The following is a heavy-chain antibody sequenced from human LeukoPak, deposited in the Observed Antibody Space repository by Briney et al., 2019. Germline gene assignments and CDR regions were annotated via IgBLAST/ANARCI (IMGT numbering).Heavy chain of an antibody. V-gene: IGHV5-51*01. CDR1: VHSFTSYW. CDR3: ARRRRYDSSGYYYPDAFDI. J-gene: IGHJ3*02. Sequence: GESLKISCKGSVHSFTSYWIGWVRQMPGKGLEWMGIIYPGDSDTRYSPSFQGQVTISADKSISTAYLQWSSLKASDTAMYYCARRRRYDSSGYYYPDAFDIWGQGTMVTVSS. CDR2: IYPGDSDT. D-gene: IGHD3-22*01.